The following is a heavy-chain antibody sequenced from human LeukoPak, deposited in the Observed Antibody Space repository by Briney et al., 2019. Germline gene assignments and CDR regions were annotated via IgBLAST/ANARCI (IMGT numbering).Heavy chain of an antibody. CDR2: IYYGGST. J-gene: IGHJ6*03. Sequence: SETLSLTCTVSGGSISSSSYLWGWIRQAPGKGLEWIGNIYYGGSTYYNPSLKSRVTISVDTSKNQFSLKLRSVTAADTAFYYCARVDSSSSGLNYYYYYMDVWGKGITVTVSS. D-gene: IGHD6-6*01. CDR3: ARVDSSSSGLNYYYYYMDV. V-gene: IGHV4-39*01. CDR1: GGSISSSSYL.